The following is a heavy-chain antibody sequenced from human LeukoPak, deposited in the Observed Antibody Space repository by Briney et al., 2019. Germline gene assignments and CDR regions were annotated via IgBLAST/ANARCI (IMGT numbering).Heavy chain of an antibody. V-gene: IGHV1-69*01. J-gene: IGHJ4*02. CDR3: ARVVGYCSGGSCYSSSFDY. CDR2: TIHIFGTA. CDR1: GGTFSSYA. Sequence: GSSVKVSCKASGGTFSSYAISWVRQAPGQGLDWMGRTIHIFGTANYAQKFQGRVTITADESTSTAYMELSSLRSEDTAVYYCARVVGYCSGGSCYSSSFDYWGQGTLVTVSS. D-gene: IGHD2-15*01.